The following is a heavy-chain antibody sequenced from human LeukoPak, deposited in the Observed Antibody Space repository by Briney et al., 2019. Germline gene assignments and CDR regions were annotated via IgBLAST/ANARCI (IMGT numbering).Heavy chain of an antibody. CDR1: GYTFTSYD. V-gene: IGHV1-8*01. CDR2: KNPNSGNT. CDR3: ARGEMATSPGY. D-gene: IGHD5-24*01. J-gene: IGHJ4*02. Sequence: ASVKVSCTASGYTFTSYDINWVRQATGQGLEWMGWKNPNSGNTGYAQKFQGRVTMTRNTSISTADMELSSLRSVDTAVYYCARGEMATSPGYWGQGTLVTVSS.